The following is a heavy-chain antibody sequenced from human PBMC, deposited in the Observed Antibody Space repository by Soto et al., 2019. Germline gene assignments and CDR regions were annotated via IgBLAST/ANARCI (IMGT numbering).Heavy chain of an antibody. CDR2: ISAYNGNT. CDR1: GYTFTSYG. J-gene: IGHJ4*02. Sequence: SCKASGYTFTSYGISWVRQAPGQGLEWMGWISAYNGNTNYAQKLQGRVTMTTDTSTSTAYMELRSLRSDDTAVYYCARGPGIAAAGTISDYWGQGTLVTVSS. CDR3: ARGPGIAAAGTISDY. V-gene: IGHV1-18*01. D-gene: IGHD6-13*01.